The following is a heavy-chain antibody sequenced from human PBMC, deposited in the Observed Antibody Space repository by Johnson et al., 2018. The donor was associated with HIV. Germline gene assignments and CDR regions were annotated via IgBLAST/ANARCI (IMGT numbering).Heavy chain of an antibody. CDR2: ISWNSGSI. D-gene: IGHD3-22*01. CDR1: GFTFDDYA. CDR3: ARDRWATYYYVSSGHGVAFDI. Sequence: VQLVESGGGVVRPGGSLRLSCVASGFTFDDYAMSWVRQAPGKGLEWVSGISWNSGSIGYADSVKGRFTISRDNSKNTLYLQMNSLRAEDTAVYYCARDRWATYYYVSSGHGVAFDIWGQGTMVTVSS. J-gene: IGHJ3*02. V-gene: IGHV3-20*04.